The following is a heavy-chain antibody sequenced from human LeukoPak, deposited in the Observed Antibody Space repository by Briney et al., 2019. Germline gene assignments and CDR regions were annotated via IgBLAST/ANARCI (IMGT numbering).Heavy chain of an antibody. V-gene: IGHV3-53*05. D-gene: IGHD3-10*01. CDR2: IYSGGST. J-gene: IGHJ4*02. CDR3: ASDMVRGVITFNFDY. Sequence: PGGSLRLSCAASGFTVSSNYMSWVRQAPGKGLEWVSVIYSGGSTYYADSVKGRFTISRDNSKNTLYLQMNSLRAEDTAVYYCASDMVRGVITFNFDYWGQGTLVTVSS. CDR1: GFTVSSNY.